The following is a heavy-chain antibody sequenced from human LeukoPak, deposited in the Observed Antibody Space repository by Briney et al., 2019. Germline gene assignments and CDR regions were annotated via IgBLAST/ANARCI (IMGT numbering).Heavy chain of an antibody. CDR1: RFTFSSYG. V-gene: IGHV3-33*01. CDR3: ARGPSGD. D-gene: IGHD2-15*01. J-gene: IGHJ4*02. CDR2: IWYDGSNK. Sequence: GGSLRLSCAASRFTFSSYGMHWVRQAPGKGLEWVAVIWYDGSNKYYADSVKGRFTISRDNSKNTLYLQMNSLGAEDMAVYYCARGPSGDWGQGTLVTVSS.